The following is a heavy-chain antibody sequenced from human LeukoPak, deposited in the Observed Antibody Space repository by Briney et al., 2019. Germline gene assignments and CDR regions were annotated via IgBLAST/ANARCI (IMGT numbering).Heavy chain of an antibody. J-gene: IGHJ5*02. Sequence: GGSLRLSCPASGFTLSYFDMNWVRQPPGKGLEWVSSISTSSRYIYYKDSVRGRFTISRDDAKNSLHLEMNSLRAEDTAVYYCARADCSSSTCYLRRSWFDPWGQGTLVTVSS. V-gene: IGHV3-21*01. CDR3: ARADCSSSTCYLRRSWFDP. CDR1: GFTLSYFD. CDR2: ISTSSRYI. D-gene: IGHD2-2*01.